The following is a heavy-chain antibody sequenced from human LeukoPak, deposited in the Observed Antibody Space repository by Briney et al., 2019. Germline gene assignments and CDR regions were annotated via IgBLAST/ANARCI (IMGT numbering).Heavy chain of an antibody. V-gene: IGHV3-48*02. CDR2: IGSGSSAI. D-gene: IGHD3-22*01. Sequence: GGSLRLSCAASGFTFSSFGMNWVRQAPGKGLEWVSYIGSGSSAIYYADSVKGRFTISRDNAKNSLFLQMNSLRDEDAAVYYCARASRSVYDYWGQGTLVTVSS. CDR3: ARASRSVYDY. CDR1: GFTFSSFG. J-gene: IGHJ4*02.